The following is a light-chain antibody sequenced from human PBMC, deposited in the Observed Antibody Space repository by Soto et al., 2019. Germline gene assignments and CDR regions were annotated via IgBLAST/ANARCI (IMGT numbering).Light chain of an antibody. V-gene: IGLV3-21*02. J-gene: IGLJ2*01. CDR3: QVWDSSGDHHVI. Sequence: SYDLTQPPSVSVAPGQTARITCGGDNIGSKGVHWYQQRPGQAPVLVVYDDSDRPSGIPERFTGSNSGNTATLTISTVEAGDEAGYYCQVWDSSGDHHVIFGGGTKVTVL. CDR2: DDS. CDR1: NIGSKG.